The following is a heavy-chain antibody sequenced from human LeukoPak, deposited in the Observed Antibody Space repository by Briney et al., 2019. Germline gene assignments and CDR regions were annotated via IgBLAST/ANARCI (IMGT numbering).Heavy chain of an antibody. Sequence: QSGGSLRLSCAASGFTVSSNYMSWVRQAPGKGLEWVSVIYSGGSTYYADSVKGRFTISRDNSKNTLYLQMNSLRAEDTAVYYCARDSRRHDYGASWAQGTRVTVPS. J-gene: IGHJ4*02. CDR2: IYSGGST. CDR3: ARDSRRHDYGAS. D-gene: IGHD4-17*01. V-gene: IGHV3-53*01. CDR1: GFTVSSNY.